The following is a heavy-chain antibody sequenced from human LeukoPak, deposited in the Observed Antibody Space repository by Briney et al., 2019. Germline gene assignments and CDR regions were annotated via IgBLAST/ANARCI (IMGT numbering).Heavy chain of an antibody. D-gene: IGHD6-19*01. CDR3: VKDLVAASENVRGWYPMDY. Sequence: GGPLRLSCAASGFTFAEYTMLGLRQAPGKGLEWVSLISWNGARIHYGDSVKGRFTISRDNSKNSLYLQMNSLRTEDTALYYCVKDLVAASENVRGWYPMDYWGQGTLVTVSS. CDR1: GFTFAEYT. CDR2: ISWNGARI. V-gene: IGHV3-43*01. J-gene: IGHJ4*02.